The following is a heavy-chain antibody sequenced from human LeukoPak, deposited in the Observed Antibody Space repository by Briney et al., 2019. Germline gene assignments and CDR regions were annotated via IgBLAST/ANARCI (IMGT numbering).Heavy chain of an antibody. CDR2: IYYSGST. Sequence: SETLSLTCTVSGGSISSGGYYWSWIRQHPGKGLEWIGYIYYSGSTYYNPSLKSRVTISVDTSKNQFSLKLSSVTAADTAVYYCAGTYDILTGYPRRDAFDIWGQGTMVTVSS. V-gene: IGHV4-31*03. D-gene: IGHD3-9*01. CDR1: GGSISSGGYY. CDR3: AGTYDILTGYPRRDAFDI. J-gene: IGHJ3*02.